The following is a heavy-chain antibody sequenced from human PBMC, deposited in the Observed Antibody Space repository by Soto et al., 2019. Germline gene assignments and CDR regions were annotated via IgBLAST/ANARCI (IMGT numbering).Heavy chain of an antibody. CDR2: ISYDGSNK. J-gene: IGHJ4*02. CDR3: AKDSVDTAMVASDY. Sequence: LRLSCAASGFTFSSYGMHWVRQAPGKGLEWVAVISYDGSNKYYADSVKGRFTISRDNSKNTLYLQMNSLRAEDTAVYYCAKDSVDTAMVASDYWGQGTLVTVSS. D-gene: IGHD5-18*01. CDR1: GFTFSSYG. V-gene: IGHV3-30*18.